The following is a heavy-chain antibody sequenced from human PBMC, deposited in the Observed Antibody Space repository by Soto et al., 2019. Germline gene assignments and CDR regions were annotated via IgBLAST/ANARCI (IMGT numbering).Heavy chain of an antibody. CDR3: AKDGGGGYQPPNYYYYGLDV. J-gene: IGHJ6*02. V-gene: IGHV3-30*18. Sequence: VGSLRLSCAASGFSFSAHGMHWVRQAPGKGLEWVAVISYDGINKDYADSVEGRLTISRDNSKNTLYLQLDSLRIDDTGIYYCAKDGGGGYQPPNYYYYGLDVWGQGTTVTVSS. CDR2: ISYDGINK. D-gene: IGHD2-21*01. CDR1: GFSFSAHG.